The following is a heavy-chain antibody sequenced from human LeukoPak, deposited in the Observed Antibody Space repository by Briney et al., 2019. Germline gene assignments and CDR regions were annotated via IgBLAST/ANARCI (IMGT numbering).Heavy chain of an antibody. D-gene: IGHD1-26*01. CDR3: ARDLDQYSGRFGGFGHDF. CDR2: ISAYNGNT. J-gene: IGHJ4*02. V-gene: IGHV1-18*01. CDR1: GYTFTTYG. Sequence: GASVKVSCKASGYTFTTYGFSWVRQAPGQGLEWMGWISAYNGNTNYAQKLQGRVTMTTDTSTSTAYMELRSLRSDDTAVYYCARDLDQYSGRFGGFGHDFWGQGTLVTVSS.